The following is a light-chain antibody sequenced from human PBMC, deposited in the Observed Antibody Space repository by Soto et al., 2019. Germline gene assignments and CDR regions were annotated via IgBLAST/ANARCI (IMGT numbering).Light chain of an antibody. CDR3: QQYNEWPRT. J-gene: IGKJ1*01. CDR1: QSIGIN. CDR2: VTS. Sequence: EVVMTQSPATLSVSPGERATLSCRASQSIGINLAWYQQKHGQAPRLLIYVTSTRATGIPARFSGSGSGTEFTLTIKSLQSEDLAVYYCQQYNEWPRTFGQGTMVEMK. V-gene: IGKV3-15*01.